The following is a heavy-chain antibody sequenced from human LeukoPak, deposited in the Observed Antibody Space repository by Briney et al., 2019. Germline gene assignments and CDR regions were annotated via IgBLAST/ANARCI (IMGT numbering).Heavy chain of an antibody. J-gene: IGHJ4*02. CDR2: IYTSGST. D-gene: IGHD1-26*01. CDR1: GGSISSYY. Sequence: SETLSLTCTVSGGSISSYYWSWIRQPAGKGLEWIGRIYTSGSTNYNPSLKSRVTISVDKSKNQFSLKLSSVTAADTAVYYCARHVKGATPLFYFDYWGQGTLVTVSS. V-gene: IGHV4-4*07. CDR3: ARHVKGATPLFYFDY.